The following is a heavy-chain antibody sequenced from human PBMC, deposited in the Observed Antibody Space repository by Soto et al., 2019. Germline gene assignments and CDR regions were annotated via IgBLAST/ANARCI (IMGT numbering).Heavy chain of an antibody. D-gene: IGHD3-22*01. V-gene: IGHV3-33*01. J-gene: IGHJ6*02. CDR3: SRRRYYYDSSGYYYYYGMDV. Sequence: GGSLRLSCAASGFTFSSYGMHWVRQAPGKGLEWVAVIWYDGSNEYYADSVKGRFTISRDNSKNTLYLQMNSLRAEDTAVYYCSRRRYYYDSSGYYYYYGMDVWGQGTTVTVSS. CDR2: IWYDGSNE. CDR1: GFTFSSYG.